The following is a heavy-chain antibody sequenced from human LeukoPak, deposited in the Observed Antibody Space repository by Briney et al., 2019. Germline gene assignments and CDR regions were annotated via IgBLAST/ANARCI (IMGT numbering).Heavy chain of an antibody. CDR3: ARDPGVYGDYVGDNY. CDR2: ISYDGSNK. V-gene: IGHV3-30*04. Sequence: PGGSLRLSCAASGFTFSSYAMHWVRQAPGKGLEWVAVISYDGSNKYYADSVKGRFTISRDNSKNTLYLQMNSLRAEDTAVYYCARDPGVYGDYVGDNYWGQGTLVTVSS. J-gene: IGHJ4*02. CDR1: GFTFSSYA. D-gene: IGHD4-17*01.